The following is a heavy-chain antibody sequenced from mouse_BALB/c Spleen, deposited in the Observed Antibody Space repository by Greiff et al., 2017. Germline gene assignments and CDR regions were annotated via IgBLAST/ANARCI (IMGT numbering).Heavy chain of an antibody. CDR3: ARDGDY. CDR2: ISDGGSYT. Sequence: EVKLVESGGGLVKPGGSLKLSCAASGFTFSDYYMYWVRQTPEKRLEWVATISDGGSYTYYPDSAKGRFTISRDNAKNNLYLQMSSLKSEDTAMYYCARDGDYWGQGTTLTVSS. V-gene: IGHV5-4*02. J-gene: IGHJ2*01. CDR1: GFTFSDYY.